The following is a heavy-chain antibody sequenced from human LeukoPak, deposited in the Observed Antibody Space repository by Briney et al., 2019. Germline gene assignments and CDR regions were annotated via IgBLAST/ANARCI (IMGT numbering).Heavy chain of an antibody. V-gene: IGHV1-24*01. CDR3: ATVPAAPMTTVTTPPRLDY. CDR2: FDPEDGET. D-gene: IGHD4-17*01. Sequence: ASVKVSCKVSGYTLTELSMHWVRQAPGKGLEWMGGFDPEDGETIYAQKFQGRVTMTEDTSTDTAYMELSSLRSEDTAVYYCATVPAAPMTTVTTPPRLDYWGQGTLVTVSS. CDR1: GYTLTELS. J-gene: IGHJ4*02.